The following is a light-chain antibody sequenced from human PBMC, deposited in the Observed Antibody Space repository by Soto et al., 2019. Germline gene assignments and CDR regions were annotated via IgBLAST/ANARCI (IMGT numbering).Light chain of an antibody. J-gene: IGKJ1*01. CDR1: QSISSW. CDR3: QQYNGYSRT. V-gene: IGKV1-5*01. Sequence: DIQMTQSPSTLSASVGDRVTITCRASQSISSWLAWYQQKPGKAPHLLISDVSSLERGVPSRFGGSGSGTEFTLSIRSLQPDDFATYYCQQYNGYSRTFGQGTKVDIK. CDR2: DVS.